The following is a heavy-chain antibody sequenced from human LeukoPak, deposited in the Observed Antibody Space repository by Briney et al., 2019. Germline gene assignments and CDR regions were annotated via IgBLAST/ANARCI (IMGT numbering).Heavy chain of an antibody. CDR2: IYYSGST. CDR1: GGSISSGDYY. V-gene: IGHV4-30-4*08. CDR3: ATRHYYDSSEGEHDAFDI. Sequence: SQTLSLTXTVSGGSISSGDYYGSWIRQPPGKGLEWIGYIYYSGSTYYNPSLKSRVTISVDTSKNQFSLKLSSVTAADTAVYYCATRHYYDSSEGEHDAFDIWGQGTMVTVSS. D-gene: IGHD3-22*01. J-gene: IGHJ3*02.